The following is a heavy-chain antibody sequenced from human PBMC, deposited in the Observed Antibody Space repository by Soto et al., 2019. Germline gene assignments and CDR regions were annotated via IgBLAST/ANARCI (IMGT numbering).Heavy chain of an antibody. CDR2: IKQDGNEK. J-gene: IGHJ3*02. Sequence: EVQLVESGGGLVQPGGSLRHTCAVSGFTCSEYWMSWVRQAPGKGLEWVANIKQDGNEKYYVESVKGRFTISRDNAKDSMYLKLNRVRAEDTAVYYCARVLGSSGFYSAGDSFDIWGQGKMVAFSS. CDR3: ARVLGSSGFYSAGDSFDI. V-gene: IGHV3-7*01. CDR1: GFTCSEYW. D-gene: IGHD6-19*01.